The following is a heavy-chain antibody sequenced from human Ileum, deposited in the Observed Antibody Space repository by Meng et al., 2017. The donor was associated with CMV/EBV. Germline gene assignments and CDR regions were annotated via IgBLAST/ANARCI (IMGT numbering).Heavy chain of an antibody. D-gene: IGHD6-19*01. CDR2: INSKNDGT. CDR3: VRSSGWSRFDY. V-gene: IGHV1-2*02. CDR1: GFTFSGYD. J-gene: IGHJ4*02. Sequence: QVQLVQSGAEVKKPGASVNVSCTTSGFTFSGYDIHWVRQAPGQGLEWMGWINSKNDGTNYARKFQGRVTMTRETSISTAHMELSGLMSDDTAVYYCVRSSGWSRFDYWGQGTLVTVSS.